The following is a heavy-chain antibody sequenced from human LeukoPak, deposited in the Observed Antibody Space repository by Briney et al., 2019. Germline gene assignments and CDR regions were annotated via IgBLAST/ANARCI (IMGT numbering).Heavy chain of an antibody. J-gene: IGHJ4*02. D-gene: IGHD5-12*01. CDR2: IRGGDT. V-gene: IGHV3-23*01. CDR3: TSQVDIVATLDY. CDR1: GFTFSSYA. Sequence: GGSLRLSCAASGFTFSSYALSWVRQAPGKGLEWVSAIRGGDTYYADSVKGRFAISRDNSKNTLYLQMNSLRVEDTAVYYCTSQVDIVATLDYWGQGTLVTVSS.